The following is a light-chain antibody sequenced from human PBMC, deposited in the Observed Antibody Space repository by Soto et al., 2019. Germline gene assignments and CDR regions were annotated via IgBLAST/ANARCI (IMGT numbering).Light chain of an antibody. CDR2: DAF. CDR1: QTVSRY. J-gene: IGKJ4*01. V-gene: IGKV3-11*01. CDR3: LQRGDWPPS. Sequence: GLTQSPATLSLSTGERATLSCRASQTVSRYLSWYQQKPGQAPRLLIYDAFNRAPGIPARFSGSGSGTDFSLTISSLEPEDFAVYYCLQRGDWPPSFGGGTKVDIK.